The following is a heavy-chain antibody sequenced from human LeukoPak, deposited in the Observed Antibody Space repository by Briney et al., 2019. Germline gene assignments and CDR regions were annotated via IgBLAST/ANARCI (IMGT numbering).Heavy chain of an antibody. CDR1: GGSISSYY. Sequence: SETLSLTCTVSGGSISSYYWSWIRQPAGKGLEWIGRIYTSGSTNYNPSLKSRVTMSVDTSKNQFSLKLSSVTAADTAVYYCARAGYIYSGSYLSGFDYWGQGTLVTVSS. CDR2: IYTSGST. V-gene: IGHV4-4*07. J-gene: IGHJ4*02. CDR3: ARAGYIYSGSYLSGFDY. D-gene: IGHD1-26*01.